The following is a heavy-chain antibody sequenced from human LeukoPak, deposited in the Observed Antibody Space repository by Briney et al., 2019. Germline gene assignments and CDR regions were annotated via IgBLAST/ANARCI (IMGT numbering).Heavy chain of an antibody. Sequence: SETLSLTCTVSGGSISSGSYYWSWIRQPAGKGLEWIGRIYTSGSTNYNPSLKSRVTISVDTSKNQFSLKLSSVTAADTAVYYCARGLAARRIVRYYHYMDAWGKGTTVTVSS. J-gene: IGHJ6*03. CDR3: ARGLAARRIVRYYHYMDA. V-gene: IGHV4-61*02. D-gene: IGHD6-6*01. CDR1: GGSISSGSYY. CDR2: IYTSGST.